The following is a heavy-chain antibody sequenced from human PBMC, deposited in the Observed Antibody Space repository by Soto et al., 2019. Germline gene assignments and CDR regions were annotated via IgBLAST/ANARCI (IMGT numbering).Heavy chain of an antibody. Sequence: PSETLSLTCTISGDSIGTRYWSWIRQPPGKGLEWIGYIYYTGSTKYNPSLQSRVTMSVDTSKNQFSLRLSSVTAADTAVYFCARSSYYYDSSGYFFAWFAFWGQGTLVTVSS. CDR1: GDSIGTRY. CDR2: IYYTGST. J-gene: IGHJ5*01. V-gene: IGHV4-59*08. CDR3: ARSSYYYDSSGYFFAWFAF. D-gene: IGHD3-22*01.